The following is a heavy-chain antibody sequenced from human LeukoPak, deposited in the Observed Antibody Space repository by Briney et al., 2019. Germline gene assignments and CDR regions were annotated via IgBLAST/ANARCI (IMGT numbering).Heavy chain of an antibody. V-gene: IGHV4-38-2*02. Sequence: SETLSLTCTVSGYSISNTYYWGWIRQPPGKGPEWIGTVFYSGSTYHKPSLNSRVTISVDTSKNQFSLKLSSVTAADTAVYYCARRRGSGSYSRWFDPWGQGTLVTVSS. CDR3: ARRRGSGSYSRWFDP. CDR2: VFYSGST. D-gene: IGHD1-26*01. CDR1: GYSISNTYY. J-gene: IGHJ5*02.